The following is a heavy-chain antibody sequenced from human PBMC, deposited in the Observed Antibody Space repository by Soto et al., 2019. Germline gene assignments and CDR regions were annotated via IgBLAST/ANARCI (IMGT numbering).Heavy chain of an antibody. Sequence: QVQLVQSGAEVQTPGSSLKVSCKVSGSRFSNYVISWVRQAPGHGLEWLGRLIPIFNSTKYAQSFQGRVTITGDKSTSTASLELRILRSDDTAVYYCSREGRGKKAVDNGLVRLRYWCQGTLVTVSS. CDR1: GSRFSNYV. V-gene: IGHV1-69*06. J-gene: IGHJ4*02. CDR3: SREGRGKKAVDNGLVRLRY. CDR2: LIPIFNST. D-gene: IGHD2-8*01.